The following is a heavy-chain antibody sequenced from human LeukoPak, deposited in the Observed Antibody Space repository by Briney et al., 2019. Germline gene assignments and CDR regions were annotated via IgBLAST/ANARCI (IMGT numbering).Heavy chain of an antibody. CDR2: ISGSGGST. CDR3: ASEKLPGGQTFDY. V-gene: IGHV3-23*01. CDR1: VFTFSSYA. Sequence: GGSLRLSCAASVFTFSSYAMSWVRQAPGKGLEWVSAISGSGGSTYYADSVKGRFTISRDNSKNTLYLQMNSLRAEDTAVYYCASEKLPGGQTFDYWGQGTLVTVSS. D-gene: IGHD2-15*01. J-gene: IGHJ4*02.